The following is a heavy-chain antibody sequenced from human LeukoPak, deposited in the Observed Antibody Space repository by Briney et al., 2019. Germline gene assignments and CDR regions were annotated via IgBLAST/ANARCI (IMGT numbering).Heavy chain of an antibody. V-gene: IGHV1-69*13. CDR1: GGTFSSYA. Sequence: ASVKVSCKASGGTFSSYAISWLRQAPGQGLEWMGGIIPIFGTANYAQKFQGRVTITADESTSTAYMELSSLRSEDTAVYYCAREGQDSNYYYYYGMDVWGQGTTVTVSS. CDR2: IIPIFGTA. CDR3: AREGQDSNYYYYYGMDV. D-gene: IGHD4-11*01. J-gene: IGHJ6*02.